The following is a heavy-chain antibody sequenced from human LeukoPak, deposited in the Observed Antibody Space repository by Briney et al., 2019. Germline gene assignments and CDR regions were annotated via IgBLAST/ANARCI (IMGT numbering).Heavy chain of an antibody. Sequence: GGSLRLSRAASGFTFSSYGMHWVRQAPGKGLEWVAVIWYDGSNKYYADSVKGRFTISRDNSKNTLYLQMNSLRAEDTAVYYCARQDIVVDYYYYGMDVWGQGTTVTVSS. V-gene: IGHV3-33*01. D-gene: IGHD2-2*01. CDR1: GFTFSSYG. CDR2: IWYDGSNK. J-gene: IGHJ6*02. CDR3: ARQDIVVDYYYYGMDV.